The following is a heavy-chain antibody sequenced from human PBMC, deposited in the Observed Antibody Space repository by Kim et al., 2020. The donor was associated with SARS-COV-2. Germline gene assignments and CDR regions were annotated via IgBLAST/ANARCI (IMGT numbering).Heavy chain of an antibody. CDR3: ARDGVFGELTFDY. Sequence: YNPSLKSRVTISVDTSKNQFSLKLSSVTAADTAVDYCARDGVFGELTFDYWGQGTLVTVSS. J-gene: IGHJ4*02. V-gene: IGHV4-59*01. D-gene: IGHD3-10*02.